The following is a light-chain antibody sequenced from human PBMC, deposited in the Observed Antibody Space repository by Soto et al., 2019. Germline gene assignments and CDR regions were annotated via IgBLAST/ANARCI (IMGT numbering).Light chain of an antibody. CDR3: QQGHNWPLT. CDR1: QSISTE. V-gene: IGKV3-15*01. Sequence: EIVMTQSPATLSVSPGERATLSCRASQSISTELAWYQLKPGQPPRLLIYSASTRATGVPARFTGSGSRSDFTLTISGLQSEDFAVYYCQQGHNWPLTFGQGTRLEI. J-gene: IGKJ2*01. CDR2: SAS.